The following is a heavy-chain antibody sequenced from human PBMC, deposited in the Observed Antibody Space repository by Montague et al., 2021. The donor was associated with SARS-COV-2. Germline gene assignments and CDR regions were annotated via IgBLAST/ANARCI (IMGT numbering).Heavy chain of an antibody. CDR3: ARAEITMVWGVNRWAFDL. D-gene: IGHD3-10*01. Sequence: SETLSLTCTVSGGSISTHYWSWIRQPPGKGLEWIGYIYYSGSTNYYPSLKSRVTISVDTSKNQFSLKLSSVTAADTAVYYCARAEITMVWGVNRWAFDLWGQGTMVTVSS. V-gene: IGHV4-59*11. CDR1: GGSISTHY. J-gene: IGHJ3*01. CDR2: IYYSGST.